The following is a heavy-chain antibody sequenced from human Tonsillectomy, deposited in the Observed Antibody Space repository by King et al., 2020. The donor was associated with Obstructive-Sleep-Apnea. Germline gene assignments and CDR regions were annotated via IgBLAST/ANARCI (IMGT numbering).Heavy chain of an antibody. CDR1: DDSISSSDYY. CDR2: ISHRGGP. J-gene: IGHJ4*02. D-gene: IGHD4-11*01. Sequence: QLQESGPGLVMPSQTLSLPCTVSDDSISSSDYYWGWIRQHPGKGLEWIGCISHRGGPYYNPSLKSRLTISLETSQKQFFLKLSSVTAADTAVYYCSRSTDYSNYEAYWGQGILVTVSS. CDR3: SRSTDYSNYEAY. V-gene: IGHV4-31*03.